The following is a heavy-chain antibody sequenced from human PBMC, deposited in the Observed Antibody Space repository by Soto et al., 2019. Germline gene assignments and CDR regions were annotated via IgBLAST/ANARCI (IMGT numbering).Heavy chain of an antibody. V-gene: IGHV3-23*01. CDR1: GFPFRYYA. CDR3: AKESVWYGSQYFHH. CDR2: VSGAGGKT. Sequence: PGGSLRLSCSASGFPFRYYAMNWVRQAPGKGLQWVAGVSGAGGKTDYADSVEGRFTISRDNSKNILYLQMDSLRADDTAVYYCAKESVWYGSQYFHHWGQGTLVTVSS. D-gene: IGHD1-26*01. J-gene: IGHJ1*01.